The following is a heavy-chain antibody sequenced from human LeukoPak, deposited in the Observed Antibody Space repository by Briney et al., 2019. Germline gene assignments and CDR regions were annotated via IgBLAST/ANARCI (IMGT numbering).Heavy chain of an antibody. CDR2: ISSSSSYI. Sequence: GGSLRLSCAASGFTFSSYSMNWVRQAPGKGLEWVSSISSSSSYIYYADSVKGRSTISRDNAKNSLYLQMNSLRAEDTAVYYCASHPLYSSSSVGPAVDYWGQGTLVTVSS. V-gene: IGHV3-21*01. D-gene: IGHD6-6*01. J-gene: IGHJ4*02. CDR1: GFTFSSYS. CDR3: ASHPLYSSSSVGPAVDY.